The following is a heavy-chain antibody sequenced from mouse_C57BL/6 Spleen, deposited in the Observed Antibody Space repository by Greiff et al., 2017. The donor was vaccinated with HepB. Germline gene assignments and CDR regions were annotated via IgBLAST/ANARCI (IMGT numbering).Heavy chain of an antibody. V-gene: IGHV1-76*01. Sequence: VQLVESGAELVRPGASVKLSCKASGYTFTDYYINWVKQRPGQGLEWIARIYPGSGNTYYNEKFKGKATLTAEKSSSTAYMQLSSLTSEDSAVYFCAREGNPSDYFDYWGQGTTLTVSS. CDR1: GYTFTDYY. CDR2: IYPGSGNT. CDR3: AREGNPSDYFDY. J-gene: IGHJ2*01.